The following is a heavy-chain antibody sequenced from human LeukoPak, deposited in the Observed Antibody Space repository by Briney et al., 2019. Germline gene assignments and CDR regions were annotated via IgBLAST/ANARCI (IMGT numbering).Heavy chain of an antibody. CDR2: ISSSSSYI. CDR1: GFTFSSYS. J-gene: IGHJ5*02. V-gene: IGHV3-21*01. D-gene: IGHD3-3*01. Sequence: GGSLRLSCAASGFTFSSYSMNWVRQAPGKGLEWVSSISSSSSYIYYADSVKGRFTISRDNAKNSLYLQMNSLRAEDTAMYYCARFPFTIFGVVTSNWFDPWGQGTLVTVSS. CDR3: ARFPFTIFGVVTSNWFDP.